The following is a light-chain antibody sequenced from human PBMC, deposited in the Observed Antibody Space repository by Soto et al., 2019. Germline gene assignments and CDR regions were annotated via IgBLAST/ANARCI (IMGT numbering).Light chain of an antibody. CDR1: SGDVGGHNY. J-gene: IGLJ3*02. CDR3: CSYAGSYTLV. V-gene: IGLV2-11*02. CDR2: DVS. Sequence: QSALTQPRSVSGSPGQSVTISCTATSGDVGGHNYVSWYQQHPGKAPKVMIYDVSRRPSGVPDRFSGSKSGNTASLTISGLQSEDEADYYCCSYAGSYTLVFGGGTKLTVL.